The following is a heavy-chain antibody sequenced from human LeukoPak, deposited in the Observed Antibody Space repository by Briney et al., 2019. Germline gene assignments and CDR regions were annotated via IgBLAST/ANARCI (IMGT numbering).Heavy chain of an antibody. J-gene: IGHJ5*02. V-gene: IGHV4-59*08. Sequence: PSETLSLTCTVSGGSISSSYWSWIRQPPGKGLEWIGYSGDTNYNPSLKSRVTISIDTSKNQFSLKLSSVTAADTAVFFCVRHFHGSGYVVDLWGQGTLVTVSS. CDR1: GGSISSSY. CDR2: SGDT. D-gene: IGHD6-13*01. CDR3: VRHFHGSGYVVDL.